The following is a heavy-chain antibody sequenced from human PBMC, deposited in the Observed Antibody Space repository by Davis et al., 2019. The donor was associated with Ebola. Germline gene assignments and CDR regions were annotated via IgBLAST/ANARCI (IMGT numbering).Heavy chain of an antibody. CDR3: ARARPMITFGGLTLKWFDP. CDR1: GDSINNHF. Sequence: SETLSLTCAVSGDSINNHFWSWIRQPAGKGLEWIGRIYITGSPNYSPSLKSRVTMSLDTSKNKFSLTLTSVTAADTAVYYCARARPMITFGGLTLKWFDPWGQGTLVTGSS. V-gene: IGHV4-4*07. D-gene: IGHD3-16*01. CDR2: IYITGSP. J-gene: IGHJ5*02.